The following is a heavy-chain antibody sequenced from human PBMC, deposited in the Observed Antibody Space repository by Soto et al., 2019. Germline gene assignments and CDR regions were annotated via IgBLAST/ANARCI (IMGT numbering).Heavy chain of an antibody. D-gene: IGHD6-13*01. Sequence: SETLSLTCAVYGGSFSGYYWSWIRQPPGKGLEWIGEINHSGSTNYNPSLKSRVTISVDKSKNQFSLKLSSVTAADTAVYYCASVRAVGRIAAADPPSDYYGMDVWGQGTTVTVSS. V-gene: IGHV4-34*01. CDR1: GGSFSGYY. CDR2: INHSGST. CDR3: ASVRAVGRIAAADPPSDYYGMDV. J-gene: IGHJ6*02.